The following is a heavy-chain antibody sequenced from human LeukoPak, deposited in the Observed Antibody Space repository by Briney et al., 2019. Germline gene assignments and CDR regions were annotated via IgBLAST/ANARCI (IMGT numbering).Heavy chain of an antibody. CDR1: GGSLSSYY. CDR3: ARQGGYGSGIQV. V-gene: IGHV4-59*08. J-gene: IGHJ4*02. CDR2: ISYSGST. Sequence: PSETLSLTCTVSGGSLSSYYWSWIRQPPGKGLEWIGYISYSGSTNYNPSLKSRVTISVDTSKNQFSLNLSSVTAADTAVYYCARQGGYGSGIQVWGQGTLVTVSS. D-gene: IGHD3-10*01.